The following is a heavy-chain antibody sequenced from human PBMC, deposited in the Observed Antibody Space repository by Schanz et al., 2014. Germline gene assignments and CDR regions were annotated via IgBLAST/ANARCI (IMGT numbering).Heavy chain of an antibody. D-gene: IGHD5-12*01. J-gene: IGHJ4*02. V-gene: IGHV3-11*01. CDR2: ISSVGISK. Sequence: QVQLVESGGGLVKPGGSLRLSCAASGFTFSDYYMSWVRQAPGKGLEWVSYISSVGISKYYADPVKGRFTISRDSAKNSLYLQMNSLRVEDTAVYYCARDPNSVNEIDYWGQGTLVTVSS. CDR1: GFTFSDYY. CDR3: ARDPNSVNEIDY.